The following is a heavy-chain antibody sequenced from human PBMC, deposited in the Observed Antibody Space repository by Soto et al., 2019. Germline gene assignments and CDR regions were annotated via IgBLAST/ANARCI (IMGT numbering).Heavy chain of an antibody. V-gene: IGHV1-18*04. CDR1: GYTFTSYG. CDR2: ISAYNGNT. Sequence: ASVKVSCKASGYTFTSYGISWVQQAPGQGLEWMGWISAYNGNTNYAQKLQGRVTMTTDTSTSTAYMELRSLRSDDTAVYYCARTEIAVNWFDPWGQGTLVTVSS. CDR3: ARTEIAVNWFDP. D-gene: IGHD6-19*01. J-gene: IGHJ5*02.